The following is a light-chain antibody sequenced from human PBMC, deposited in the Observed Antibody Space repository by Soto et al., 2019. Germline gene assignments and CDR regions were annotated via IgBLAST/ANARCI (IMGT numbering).Light chain of an antibody. V-gene: IGKV1-27*01. CDR3: QKYNRTPRT. CDR1: QDISDH. Sequence: DFQMTQSPSSLSASVGDRVTITCRASQDISDHLAWYQHKPGKVPKLLIYEASTLQPGVPSRFSGGGSGTDFTLTISSLQPEDDATYYCQKYNRTPRTFGQGTKVELK. CDR2: EAS. J-gene: IGKJ1*01.